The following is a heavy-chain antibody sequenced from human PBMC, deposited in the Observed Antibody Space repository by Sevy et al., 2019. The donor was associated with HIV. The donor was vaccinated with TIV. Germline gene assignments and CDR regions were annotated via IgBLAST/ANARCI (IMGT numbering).Heavy chain of an antibody. D-gene: IGHD2-21*01. CDR2: IIPRVGLT. CDR3: ASVRPCGGDCYFFDS. Sequence: ASVKVSCKASGGSLSDYGMNWVRQAPGQGLEWTGGIIPRVGLTNYAQKFLDRVTITADESTSTVYIEVRRLTSEDTGVYYCASVRPCGGDCYFFDSWGQGTLVTVSS. V-gene: IGHV1-69*10. J-gene: IGHJ4*02. CDR1: GGSLSDYG.